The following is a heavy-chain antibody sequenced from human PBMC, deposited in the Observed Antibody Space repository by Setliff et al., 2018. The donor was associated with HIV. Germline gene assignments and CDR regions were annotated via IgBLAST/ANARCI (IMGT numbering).Heavy chain of an antibody. CDR3: ARDLRGTSSPADN. J-gene: IGHJ4*02. CDR2: IWYDGSNK. V-gene: IGHV3-33*01. Sequence: GGSLRLSCAASGFTFSSYGMHWVRQAPGKGLEWVAVIWYDGSNKYYADSVKGRFTISRDNSKNTLYLQMNSLRAEDTAVYYCARDLRGTSSPADNWGQGTLVTVSS. CDR1: GFTFSSYG. D-gene: IGHD3-16*01.